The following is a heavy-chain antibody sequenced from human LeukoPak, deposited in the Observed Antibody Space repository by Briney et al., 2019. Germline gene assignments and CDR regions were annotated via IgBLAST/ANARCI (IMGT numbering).Heavy chain of an antibody. Sequence: SVKVSCKASGGTFSSYAISWVRQAPGQGLEWMGRIIPILGIANYAQKFQGRVTITADKSTNTAYMELSSLRSEDTAMYYCARVYCSRTSCYNWFDPWGQGALVTVSS. CDR2: IIPILGIA. D-gene: IGHD2-2*01. CDR3: ARVYCSRTSCYNWFDP. J-gene: IGHJ5*02. V-gene: IGHV1-69*04. CDR1: GGTFSSYA.